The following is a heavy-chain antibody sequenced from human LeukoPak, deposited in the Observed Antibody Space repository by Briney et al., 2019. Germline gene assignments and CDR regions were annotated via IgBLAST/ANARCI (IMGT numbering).Heavy chain of an antibody. CDR1: RFTFSRFW. Sequence: GESLTLSCVVSRFTFSRFWMAWVRQAPGKGPEWVAQIKEDGSEKYYMDFVEGRFTISRDNAKNSLYLQMNSLGAEDTAVYYCAKDYGGGYFDYWGQGTLVTVSS. CDR3: AKDYGGGYFDY. D-gene: IGHD3-16*01. J-gene: IGHJ4*02. CDR2: IKEDGSEK. V-gene: IGHV3-7*01.